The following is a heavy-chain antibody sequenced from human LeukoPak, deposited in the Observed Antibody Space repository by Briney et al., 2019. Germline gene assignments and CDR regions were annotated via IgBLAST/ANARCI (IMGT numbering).Heavy chain of an antibody. CDR2: IYHTGTT. CDR3: ARLHCTGGSILSGAISFDP. V-gene: IGHV4-39*02. Sequence: PSETLSLTCNFSVGSISDTSYYWVWVRQPPGKGLDWIGSIYHTGTTYYSPSLKSRVTISVHTSKNHFSLELSSVTAADTAVYYCARLHCTGGSILSGAISFDPRGQGTLVTVSS. J-gene: IGHJ5*02. CDR1: VGSISDTSYY. D-gene: IGHD2-8*02.